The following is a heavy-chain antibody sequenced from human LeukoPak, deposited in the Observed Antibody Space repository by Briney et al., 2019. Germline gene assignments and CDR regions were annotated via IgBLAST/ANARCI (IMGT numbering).Heavy chain of an antibody. D-gene: IGHD3-10*01. Sequence: GGSLRLSCAAPGFTFSCYAMSWVRQAPGKGLEWVAIIKHDGSDKYCVDSVKGRFTISRDNAKDSLYLQMSSLRAEDTAVYYCARGGHRQKEFWGQGTLVTVSS. CDR3: ARGGHRQKEF. V-gene: IGHV3-7*01. CDR1: GFTFSCYA. CDR2: IKHDGSDK. J-gene: IGHJ4*02.